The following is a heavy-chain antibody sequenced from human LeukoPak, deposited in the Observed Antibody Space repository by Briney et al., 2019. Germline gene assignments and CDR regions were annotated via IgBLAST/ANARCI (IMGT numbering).Heavy chain of an antibody. J-gene: IGHJ4*02. CDR3: ARVGPYDFWRSYYFDY. CDR2: IYYSGST. Sequence: SETLSLTCTVSGGSISSGDYYWSWIRQPPGKGLEWIGYIYYSGSTYYNPSLKSRVTISVDTSKNQFSLKLSSVTAADTAVYYCARVGPYDFWRSYYFDYWGQGTLVTVSS. D-gene: IGHD3-3*01. CDR1: GGSISSGDYY. V-gene: IGHV4-30-4*02.